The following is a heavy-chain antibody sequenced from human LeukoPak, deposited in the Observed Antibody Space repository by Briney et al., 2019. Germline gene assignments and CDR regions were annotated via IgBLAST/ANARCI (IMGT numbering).Heavy chain of an antibody. J-gene: IGHJ4*02. D-gene: IGHD5-24*01. CDR2: ISGVNGDI. CDR1: GYTFRSSG. CDR3: AKDYNYVPDY. Sequence: ASVKVSCKTSGYTFRSSGIGWVRQAPGRGLEWMGWISGVNGDIHPAQRFQDRVTLTTDTSTSTAYMELRSLRSDDTAVYYCAKDYNYVPDYWGQGTLITVSS. V-gene: IGHV1-18*01.